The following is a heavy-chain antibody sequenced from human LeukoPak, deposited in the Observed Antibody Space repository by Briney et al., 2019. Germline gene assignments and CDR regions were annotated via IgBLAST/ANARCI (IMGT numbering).Heavy chain of an antibody. Sequence: GGSLRLSCAASGFTFSSYGMHWVRQAPGKGLEWVAVISYDGSNKYYADSVKGRFTISRDNSKNTLYLQMNSLRAEDTAVYYCARGYYYDSSGYGYWGQGTLVTVSS. CDR3: ARGYYYDSSGYGY. J-gene: IGHJ4*02. CDR1: GFTFSSYG. D-gene: IGHD3-22*01. V-gene: IGHV3-30*03. CDR2: ISYDGSNK.